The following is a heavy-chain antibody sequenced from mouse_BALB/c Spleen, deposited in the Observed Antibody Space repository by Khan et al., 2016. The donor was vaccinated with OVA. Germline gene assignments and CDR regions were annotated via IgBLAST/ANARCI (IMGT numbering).Heavy chain of an antibody. CDR2: ISSGGGT. V-gene: IGHV5-6-5*01. Sequence: EVELVESGGSSVKPGGSLKLSCAVSGFTFSSYVMSWVRQTPEKRLEWVASISSGGGTYYPDSVKGRFTISRENARNNVNLQMSSTWNEEMTTYYYARKAYRYDEYYFDYWGQGTTLTVSS. J-gene: IGHJ2*01. CDR3: ARKAYRYDEYYFDY. CDR1: GFTFSSYV. D-gene: IGHD2-14*01.